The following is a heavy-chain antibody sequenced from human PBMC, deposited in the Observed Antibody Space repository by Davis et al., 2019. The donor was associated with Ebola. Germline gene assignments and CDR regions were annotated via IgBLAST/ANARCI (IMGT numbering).Heavy chain of an antibody. Sequence: GGSLRLSCAASGFTFSSYSMNWVRQAPGKGLEWVSSISSSSSYIYYADSVKGRFTISRDNAKNSLYLQMNSLRAEDTAVYYCARVPTLGAAVIYYYGMDVWGQGTTVTVSS. CDR2: ISSSSSYI. D-gene: IGHD6-25*01. CDR1: GFTFSSYS. CDR3: ARVPTLGAAVIYYYGMDV. J-gene: IGHJ6*02. V-gene: IGHV3-21*01.